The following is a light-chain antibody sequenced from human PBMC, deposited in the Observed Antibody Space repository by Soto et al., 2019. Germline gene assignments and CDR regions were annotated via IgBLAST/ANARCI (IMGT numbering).Light chain of an antibody. CDR3: QQYGSSPLT. J-gene: IGKJ5*01. Sequence: EIVLTQSPGTLSLSVGERVTLSCRASQSVSSYLAWYQQTPGQAPRLLIYDTSNRATGTPDRFSGSGSGTDFTLTISRLEPEDFTVYYCQQYGSSPLTFGGGTRLEIK. V-gene: IGKV3-20*01. CDR2: DTS. CDR1: QSVSSY.